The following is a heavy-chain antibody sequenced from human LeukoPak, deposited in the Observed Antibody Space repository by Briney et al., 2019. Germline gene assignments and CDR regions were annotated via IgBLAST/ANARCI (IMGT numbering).Heavy chain of an antibody. D-gene: IGHD4-11*01. CDR1: GFTFSSYG. CDR3: TKETVDFEY. J-gene: IGHJ4*02. V-gene: IGHV3-30*02. Sequence: GGSLRLSCAASGFTFSSYGMHWVRQAPGKGLEWVAFIQYDGSRIHYADSVKGRFAISRDNSKDTLYLQMNSLRAEDAAVYYCTKETVDFEYCGQGTLVTVSS. CDR2: IQYDGSRI.